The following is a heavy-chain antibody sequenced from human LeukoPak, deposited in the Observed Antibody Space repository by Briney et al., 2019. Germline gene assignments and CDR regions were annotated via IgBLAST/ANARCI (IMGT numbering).Heavy chain of an antibody. CDR3: AREKSYRTHY. J-gene: IGHJ4*02. Sequence: PGGSLRLSCAASGFTFSNYWMSWVRQAPGKGLEWVANIKQDGSEKYYVDSVKGRFTISRDNARNTLYLQMNSLRAEDTAVYYCAREKSYRTHYWGQGTLVTVSS. CDR2: IKQDGSEK. D-gene: IGHD3-10*01. CDR1: GFTFSNYW. V-gene: IGHV3-7*01.